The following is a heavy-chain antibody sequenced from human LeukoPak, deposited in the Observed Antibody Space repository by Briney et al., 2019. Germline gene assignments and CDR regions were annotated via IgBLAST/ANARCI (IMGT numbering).Heavy chain of an antibody. V-gene: IGHV1-2*02. Sequence: EASLKVSCTASGYTFTGYDMHWVRQAPGQGLELMGFINPNSSGTNYAHTFQGRVTMSRDTSISTAYMELSRLRSDDTAVYYCASVSGVIAAAGINFDYWGQGTLVTVSS. D-gene: IGHD6-13*01. CDR3: ASVSGVIAAAGINFDY. CDR2: INPNSSGT. CDR1: GYTFTGYD. J-gene: IGHJ4*02.